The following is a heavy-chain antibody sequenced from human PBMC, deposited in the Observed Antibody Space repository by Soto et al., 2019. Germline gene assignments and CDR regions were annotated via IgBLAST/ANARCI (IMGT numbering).Heavy chain of an antibody. J-gene: IGHJ4*02. V-gene: IGHV1-46*01. CDR2: INPSGGST. CDR3: ARDVSSLHYDYVWGSFFDY. CDR1: GYTFTSYY. D-gene: IGHD3-16*01. Sequence: ASVKVSCKASGYTFTSYYMHWVRQAPGQGLEWMGIINPSGGSTSYAQKYQGRVTMTRDTSTSTVYMELSSLRSEDTAVYYCARDVSSLHYDYVWGSFFDYWGQGTLVTVSS.